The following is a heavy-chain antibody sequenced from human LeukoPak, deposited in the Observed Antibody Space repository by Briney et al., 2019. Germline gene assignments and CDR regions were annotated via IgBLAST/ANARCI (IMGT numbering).Heavy chain of an antibody. J-gene: IGHJ4*02. D-gene: IGHD6-13*01. CDR3: ARVGGHIAAADNPYYFDY. CDR2: INHSGST. V-gene: IGHV4-34*01. CDR1: GGSFSGYY. Sequence: SETLSLTCAVYGGSFSGYYWSWIRQPPGKGLEWIGEINHSGSTNYNPSLKSRVTISVDTSKNQFSLKLSSVTAADTAVYYCARVGGHIAAADNPYYFDYWGLGTLVTVSS.